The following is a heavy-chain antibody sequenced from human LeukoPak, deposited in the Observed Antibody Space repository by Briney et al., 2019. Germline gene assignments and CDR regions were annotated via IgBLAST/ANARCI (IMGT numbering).Heavy chain of an antibody. CDR1: GYTFTSYS. V-gene: IGHV1-18*01. Sequence: ASVKVSCKASGYTFTSYSISWVRQAPGQGLEWMGWISAYNGNTNYAQKLQGRVTMTTDTSTSTAYMELRSLRSDDTAVYYCARDLTRSCSSSCKNLDYWGQGTLVTVSS. CDR3: ARDLTRSCSSSCKNLDY. J-gene: IGHJ4*02. D-gene: IGHD6-13*01. CDR2: ISAYNGNT.